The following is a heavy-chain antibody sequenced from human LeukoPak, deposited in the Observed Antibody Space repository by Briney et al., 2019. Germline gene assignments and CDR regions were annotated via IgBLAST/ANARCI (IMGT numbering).Heavy chain of an antibody. V-gene: IGHV1-2*02. CDR2: TNLNRGGT. Sequence: APVKVSCKPSESPFTGYYIPTVRQAPGQRLEWMGGTNLNRGGTNYAQKFQGRVTLTTDASIRTPYMELRRLRSEDTAVYYCASWAGVQCRVFHYYYLDVWGKGTTVTVSS. CDR1: ESPFTGYY. J-gene: IGHJ6*03. D-gene: IGHD5/OR15-5a*01. CDR3: ASWAGVQCRVFHYYYLDV.